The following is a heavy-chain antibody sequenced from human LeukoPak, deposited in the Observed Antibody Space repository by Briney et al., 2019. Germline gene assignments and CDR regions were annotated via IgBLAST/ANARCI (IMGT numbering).Heavy chain of an antibody. CDR2: INWNGGST. V-gene: IGHV3-20*04. CDR1: GFTFDDYV. J-gene: IGHJ4*02. Sequence: GGSLRLPCAASGFTFDDYVMSWVGQAPGKGLEWVSIINWNGGSTGYADSVKGRFTISRDNAKNSLYLQMNSLRAEDTALYYCARDERYSYGYFYYFDYWGQGTLVTVSS. D-gene: IGHD5-18*01. CDR3: ARDERYSYGYFYYFDY.